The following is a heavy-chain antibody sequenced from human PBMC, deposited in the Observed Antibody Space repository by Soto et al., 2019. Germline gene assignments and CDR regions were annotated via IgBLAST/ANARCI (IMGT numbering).Heavy chain of an antibody. V-gene: IGHV3-23*01. D-gene: IGHD6-13*01. CDR1: GFTFSTYA. J-gene: IGHJ6*02. CDR3: AKDQADSTSWYEYYYYYGMDV. CDR2: ICGNGSST. Sequence: PGGSLRLSCAASGFTFSTYAMSWVRQAPGKGLEWVSAICGNGSSTYYADSVKGRFTISRDNSKNTLYLQMNSLRAEDTAVYYCAKDQADSTSWYEYYYYYGMDVWGQGTTDTVSS.